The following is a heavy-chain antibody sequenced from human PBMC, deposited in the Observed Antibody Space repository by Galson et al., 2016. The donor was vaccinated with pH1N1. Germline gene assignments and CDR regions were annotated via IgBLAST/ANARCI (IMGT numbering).Heavy chain of an antibody. CDR2: IIAIFGVP. CDR3: AASETYKPSSYDY. J-gene: IGHJ4*02. D-gene: IGHD3-10*01. V-gene: IGHV1-69*10. Sequence: SVKVSCKASGGIFNKYAISWVRQAPGQGLEWVGDIIAIFGVPNYAQKFQGRVTINADKSTNTAYMELSSLKSDDPAVYYCAASETYKPSSYDYWGLGTLVTVSS. CDR1: GGIFNKYA.